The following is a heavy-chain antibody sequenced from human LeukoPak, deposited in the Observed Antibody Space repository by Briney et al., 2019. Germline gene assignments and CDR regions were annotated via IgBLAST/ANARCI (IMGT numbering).Heavy chain of an antibody. Sequence: GGSLRLSCAASGFTFSSYWMHWVRQAPGKGLVWVSRINSDGSSTSYADSVKGRFTISRDNAKNTLYLQMNSLRAEDTAVYYCARYCSGGSCYPLYYMDVWGKGTTVTVSS. CDR1: GFTFSSYW. J-gene: IGHJ6*03. CDR2: INSDGSST. D-gene: IGHD2-15*01. CDR3: ARYCSGGSCYPLYYMDV. V-gene: IGHV3-74*01.